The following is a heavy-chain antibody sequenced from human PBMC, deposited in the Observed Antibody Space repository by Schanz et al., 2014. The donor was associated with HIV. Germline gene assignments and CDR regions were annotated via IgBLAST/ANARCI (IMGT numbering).Heavy chain of an antibody. CDR2: IHEGGSDT. CDR3: ARGRDIVSSTPYFYYGVEV. J-gene: IGHJ6*02. V-gene: IGHV3-7*01. Sequence: EVQLVESGGGLVKPGGSLRLSCEASGFTFDSQSMNWVRQAPGKGLEWVANIHEGGSDTHYVDSVKGRFTISRDNAKNAVYLQMNSLRVEDTSVYYCARGRDIVSSTPYFYYGVEVWGQGTTVTVSS. CDR1: GFTFDSQS. D-gene: IGHD5-12*01.